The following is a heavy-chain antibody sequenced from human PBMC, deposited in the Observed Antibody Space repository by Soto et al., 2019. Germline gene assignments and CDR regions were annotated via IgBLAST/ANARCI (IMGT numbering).Heavy chain of an antibody. CDR3: ARDKDLQPTVWGF. CDR1: GDSMATGGHY. V-gene: IGHV4-31*03. D-gene: IGHD3-16*01. CDR2: VYYSGAT. J-gene: IGHJ4*02. Sequence: LSLTCTVSGDSMATGGHYYNWIRQVPGKGLEWIGYVYYSGATHYTPSLRARATISRDTSKNQFSLRLISVTAADTALYYCARDKDLQPTVWGFWGQGIQVTV.